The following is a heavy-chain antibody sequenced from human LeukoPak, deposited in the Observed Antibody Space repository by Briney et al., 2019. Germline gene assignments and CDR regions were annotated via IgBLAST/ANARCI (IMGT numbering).Heavy chain of an antibody. CDR3: ARVDGNPYYFDY. CDR2: INPNSGGT. J-gene: IGHJ4*02. D-gene: IGHD1-14*01. V-gene: IGHV1-2*02. CDR1: GYTFTGYY. Sequence: ASVKVPCKASGYTFTGYYMHWVRQAPGQGLEWMGWINPNSGGTNYAQKFQGRVTMTRDTSISTAYMELSRLRSDDTAVYYCARVDGNPYYFDYWGQGTLVTVSS.